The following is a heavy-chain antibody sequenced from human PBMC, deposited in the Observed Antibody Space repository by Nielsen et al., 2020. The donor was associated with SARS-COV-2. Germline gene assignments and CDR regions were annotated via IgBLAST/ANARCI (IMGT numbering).Heavy chain of an antibody. CDR3: AKDAAVAGHYYFDD. D-gene: IGHD6-19*01. CDR2: ISWNSGSI. Sequence: GGSLRLSCAASGFTFDDYAMHWVRQAPGKGLEWVSGISWNSGSIGYADSVKGRFTISRDNAKNSLYLQRHSRRAEDTALYYCAKDAAVAGHYYFDDGGQGKMVTVSS. J-gene: IGHJ4*02. V-gene: IGHV3-9*01. CDR1: GFTFDDYA.